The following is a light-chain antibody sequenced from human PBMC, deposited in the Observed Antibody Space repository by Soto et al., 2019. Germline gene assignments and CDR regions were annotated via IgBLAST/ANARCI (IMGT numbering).Light chain of an antibody. CDR2: AAS. Sequence: DIQMTQSPSSLSASLGDRVTITCRASQGIGVYLAWFQQKPGKVPKLLIYAASALQSGVPSRFSGSGSGTDFTRTISSLQPEDIATYYGQKYNSAPLTFGGGTKVDIK. CDR3: QKYNSAPLT. J-gene: IGKJ4*01. V-gene: IGKV1-27*01. CDR1: QGIGVY.